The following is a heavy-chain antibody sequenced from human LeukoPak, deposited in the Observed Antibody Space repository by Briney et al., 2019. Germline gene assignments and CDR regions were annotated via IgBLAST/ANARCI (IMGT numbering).Heavy chain of an antibody. D-gene: IGHD6-19*01. J-gene: IGHJ6*02. CDR1: GYTFSEYY. V-gene: IGHV1-2*02. CDR3: ARVNYRSGFFRNFYYYGMDV. CDR2: INPNSGGT. Sequence: ASVKASCKASGYTFSEYYIHWVRQGPGHGLEWMGWINPNSGGTDYAQRFQGRVTMTRETSNTTAYMELSRLRSDDTAVYYCARVNYRSGFFRNFYYYGMDVWGQGTTVTVSS.